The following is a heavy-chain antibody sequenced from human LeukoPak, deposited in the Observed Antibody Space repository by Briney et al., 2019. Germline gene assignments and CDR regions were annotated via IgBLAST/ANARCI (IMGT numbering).Heavy chain of an antibody. Sequence: ASVKVSCKASGYTFTGYYMHWVRQAPGQGLEWMGWINPNSGGTNYAQKFQGRGTMTRDTSISTAYMELSRLRSDDTAVYYCAREVFGPQYFDYWGQGTLVTVSS. CDR1: GYTFTGYY. CDR2: INPNSGGT. V-gene: IGHV1-2*02. J-gene: IGHJ4*02. D-gene: IGHD3-10*01. CDR3: AREVFGPQYFDY.